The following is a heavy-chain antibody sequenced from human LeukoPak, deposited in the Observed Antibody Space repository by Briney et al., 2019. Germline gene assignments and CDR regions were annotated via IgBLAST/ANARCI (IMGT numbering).Heavy chain of an antibody. CDR3: ARRERGSGSYFANAYDY. D-gene: IGHD3-10*01. CDR2: IYYSGST. V-gene: IGHV4-59*12. J-gene: IGHJ4*02. CDR1: GGSISSYY. Sequence: ASETLSLTCTVSGGSISSYYWSWIRQPPGKGLEWIGYIYYSGSTNYNPSLKSRVTISVDKSKNQFSLKLSSVTAADTAVYYCARRERGSGSYFANAYDYWGQGTLVTVSS.